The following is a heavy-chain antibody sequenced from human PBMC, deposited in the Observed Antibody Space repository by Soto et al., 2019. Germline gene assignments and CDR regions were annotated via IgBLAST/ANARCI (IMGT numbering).Heavy chain of an antibody. CDR1: GFAFSAYS. J-gene: IGHJ5*02. D-gene: IGHD6-13*01. CDR2: ISSTSGTI. CDR3: ARVRQQLPNNNWFDP. Sequence: PGGSLRLSCAASGFAFSAYSMNWVRQTSGKGLEWVSIISSTSGTISYADSVKGRFTTSRDNAKNSLNLQMNSLRAEDTAVYYCARVRQQLPNNNWFDPWG. V-gene: IGHV3-48*01.